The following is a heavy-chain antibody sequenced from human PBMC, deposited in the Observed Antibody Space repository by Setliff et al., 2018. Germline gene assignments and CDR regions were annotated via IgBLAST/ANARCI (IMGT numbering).Heavy chain of an antibody. CDR1: GGSVSPYF. J-gene: IGHJ3*02. CDR2: IDHRGSG. V-gene: IGHV4-34*01. Sequence: SETLSLTCTVSGGSVSPYFWSWIRQPPGKGLEWFGGIDHRGSGDYNPSFKGRVTISVDTSKKQFSLTLNSVTAADTALYYCRQAVVGRDVFDIWGQGTVVTVSS. CDR3: RQAVVGRDVFDI. D-gene: IGHD1-1*01.